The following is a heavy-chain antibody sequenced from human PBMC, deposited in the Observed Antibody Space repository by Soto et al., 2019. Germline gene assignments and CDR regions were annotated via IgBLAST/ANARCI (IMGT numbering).Heavy chain of an antibody. V-gene: IGHV4-39*01. J-gene: IGHJ4*02. D-gene: IGHD2-15*01. CDR1: GGSISSSSYY. CDR2: IYYSGST. Sequence: NPSETLSLTCTVSGGSISSSSYYWGWIRQPPGKGLEWIGSIYYSGSTYYNPSLKSRVTISVDTSKNQFSLKLSSVTAADTAVYYCARLVVVVAATDYWGQGTLVTVSS. CDR3: ARLVVVVAATDY.